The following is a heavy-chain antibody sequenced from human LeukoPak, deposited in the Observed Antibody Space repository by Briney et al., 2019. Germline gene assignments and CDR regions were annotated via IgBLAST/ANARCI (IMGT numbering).Heavy chain of an antibody. J-gene: IGHJ5*02. CDR2: IIPIFGTA. D-gene: IGHD1-7*01. CDR1: GGTFSSYA. Sequence: SVKVSCKASGGTFSSYAISWVRQAPGQGLEWMGVIIPIFGTANYAQKFQGRVTITTDESTSTAYMELSSLRSEDTAVYYCAKDNYAGANWFDPWGQGTLVTVPS. V-gene: IGHV1-69*05. CDR3: AKDNYAGANWFDP.